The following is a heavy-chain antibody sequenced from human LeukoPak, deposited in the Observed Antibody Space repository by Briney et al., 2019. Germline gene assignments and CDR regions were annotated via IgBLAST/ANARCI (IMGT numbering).Heavy chain of an antibody. CDR2: INHSGST. CDR3: ASSPPSVRGVVDY. D-gene: IGHD3-10*01. J-gene: IGHJ4*02. CDR1: GGSFSGYY. V-gene: IGHV4-34*01. Sequence: PSETLSLTCAVYGGSFSGYYWSWIRQPPGKGLEWIGEINHSGSTNYNPSLKSRVTISVDTSKNQFSLKLSSVTAADTAMYYCASSPPSVRGVVDYWGQGTLVTVSS.